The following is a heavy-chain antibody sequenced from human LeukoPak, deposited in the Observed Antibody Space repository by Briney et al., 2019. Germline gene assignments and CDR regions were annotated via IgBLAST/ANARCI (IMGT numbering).Heavy chain of an antibody. CDR2: ISGSGGIT. V-gene: IGHV3-23*01. CDR3: AKDRSTYSSGWEYYFDY. CDR1: GFTFSSCA. D-gene: IGHD6-19*01. Sequence: GSLRLSCAASGFTFSSCAMSWVRQAPGKGLEWVSGISGSGGITDYADSVKGRFTISRDNVKRTLHLQMNSLRVEDTAVYYCAKDRSTYSSGWEYYFDYWGQGTLVTVSS. J-gene: IGHJ4*02.